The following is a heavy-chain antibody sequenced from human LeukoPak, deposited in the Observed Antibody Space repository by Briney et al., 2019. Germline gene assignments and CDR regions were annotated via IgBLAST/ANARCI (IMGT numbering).Heavy chain of an antibody. CDR3: ARHPYYYDSSAFAPPNWFDP. CDR1: GYSFTSYW. V-gene: IGHV5-51*01. D-gene: IGHD3-22*01. CDR2: IYPGDSDT. Sequence: GASLKISCKGSGYSFTSYWIGWVRPMPGKGLEWMGIIYPGDSDTRYSPSFQGQVTISADKSISTAYLQWSSLKASDTAMYYCARHPYYYDSSAFAPPNWFDPWGQGTLVTVSS. J-gene: IGHJ5*02.